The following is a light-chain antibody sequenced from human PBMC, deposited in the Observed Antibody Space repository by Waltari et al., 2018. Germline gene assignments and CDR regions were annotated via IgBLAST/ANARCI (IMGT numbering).Light chain of an antibody. CDR3: QQANDFPPT. Sequence: DIQMTQSPSSVSASVGDRVTITCRASQGIDNWLAWDQLKPGKAPKLLMYDASCLQSGVPSRFSGSGSGTDFTLTISNLQPEDFATYFCQQANDFPPTFGQGTEVEVK. CDR2: DAS. CDR1: QGIDNW. J-gene: IGKJ1*01. V-gene: IGKV1-12*01.